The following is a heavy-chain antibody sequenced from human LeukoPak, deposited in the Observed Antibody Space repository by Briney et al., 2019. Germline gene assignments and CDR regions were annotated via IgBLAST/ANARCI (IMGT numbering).Heavy chain of an antibody. CDR1: GGSLSSYY. Sequence: PSETLSLTCTVSGGSLSSYYWSWIRQPPGKGLEWIGYVYYTGSTNFNPSLKSRVTISVDTSTNQFSLKLSSVTPADTAVYYCARARGLYPPYYYYMDVWGKGTTVTVSS. J-gene: IGHJ6*03. CDR2: VYYTGST. CDR3: ARARGLYPPYYYYMDV. V-gene: IGHV4-59*01. D-gene: IGHD2-2*02.